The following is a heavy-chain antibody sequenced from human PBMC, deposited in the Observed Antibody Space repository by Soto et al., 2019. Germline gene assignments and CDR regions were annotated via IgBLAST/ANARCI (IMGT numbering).Heavy chain of an antibody. CDR3: VRQRIAVAGDAFDI. CDR2: IKQDGSEK. CDR1: GFTFSSYW. Sequence: GGSLRLSCAASGFTFSSYWMSWVRQAPGKGLEWVANIKQDGSEKYYVDSVKGRFTISRDNAKNSLYLQMNSLRAEDTAVYYCVRQRIAVAGDAFDIWGQGTMVTVSS. J-gene: IGHJ3*02. V-gene: IGHV3-7*01. D-gene: IGHD6-19*01.